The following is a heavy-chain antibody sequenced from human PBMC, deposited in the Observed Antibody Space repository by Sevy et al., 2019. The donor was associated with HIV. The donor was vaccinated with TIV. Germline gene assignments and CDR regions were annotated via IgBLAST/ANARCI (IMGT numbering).Heavy chain of an antibody. J-gene: IGHJ4*02. CDR3: ARDDGNYYFHY. Sequence: GGSLRLSCAASGFTFSKYWMGWVRQAPGKGLEWVANIKRDAGQKYYVDSVKGRFTISRDNAKNSLYLQMNSLRAEDTAVYFCARDDGNYYFHYWGRGTLVTVSS. CDR2: IKRDAGQK. V-gene: IGHV3-7*01. D-gene: IGHD1-7*01. CDR1: GFTFSKYW.